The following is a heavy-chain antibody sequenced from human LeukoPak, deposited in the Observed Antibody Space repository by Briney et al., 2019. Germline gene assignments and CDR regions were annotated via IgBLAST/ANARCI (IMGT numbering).Heavy chain of an antibody. Sequence: GSLRLSCAASGFTFSSYSMNWVRQAPGKGLEWVSYISSSSSTIYYADSVKGRFTISRDNAKNSLYLQMNSLRAEDTAVYYCARLAQGIDYWGQGTLVTVSS. CDR3: ARLAQGIDY. V-gene: IGHV3-48*04. D-gene: IGHD3-10*01. CDR2: ISSSSSTI. CDR1: GFTFSSYS. J-gene: IGHJ4*02.